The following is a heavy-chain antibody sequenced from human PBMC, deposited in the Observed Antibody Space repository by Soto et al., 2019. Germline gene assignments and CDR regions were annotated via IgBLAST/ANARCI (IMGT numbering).Heavy chain of an antibody. D-gene: IGHD1-26*01. J-gene: IGHJ5*02. CDR1: GGSVSSGTDY. V-gene: IGHV4-61*01. CDR2: IYHSGST. CDR3: VRVFTGSWDRWFDP. Sequence: PSETLSLTCTVSGGSVSSGTDYWSWIRQPPGKGLEWIGYIYHSGSTNYNPSLKNRVTISIDTSKNQFSLNLRSVTAADTAVYYCVRVFTGSWDRWFDPWGQGTLVTVSS.